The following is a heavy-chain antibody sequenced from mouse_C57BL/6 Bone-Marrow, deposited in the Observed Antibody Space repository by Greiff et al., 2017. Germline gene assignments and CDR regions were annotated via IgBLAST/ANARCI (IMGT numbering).Heavy chain of an antibody. CDR2: ISNGGGST. Sequence: EVQLVESGGGLVQPGGSLKLSCAASGFTFSDYYMYWVRQPPEKRLEWVASISNGGGSTYYPDNVKGRFTIPRDNAKTTLYLQMSRLKSEDTAMYYCARHYYGSSYWYFDVWGTGTTVTVSS. CDR1: GFTFSDYY. J-gene: IGHJ1*03. V-gene: IGHV5-12*01. CDR3: ARHYYGSSYWYFDV. D-gene: IGHD1-1*01.